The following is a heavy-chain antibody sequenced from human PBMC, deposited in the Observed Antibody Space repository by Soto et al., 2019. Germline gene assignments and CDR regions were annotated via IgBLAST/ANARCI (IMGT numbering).Heavy chain of an antibody. CDR1: GYTFTSYG. J-gene: IGHJ6*02. D-gene: IGHD2-8*01. CDR2: ISAYNGNT. CDR3: ARDLSGVYYYYGMDV. Sequence: ASVKVSCKASGYTFTSYGISWVRQAPGQGLEWMGWISAYNGNTNYAQKLQGRVTMTTDTSTSTAYMELRSLRSDDTAVYYCARDLSGVYYYYGMDVWGQGTTVTVSS. V-gene: IGHV1-18*04.